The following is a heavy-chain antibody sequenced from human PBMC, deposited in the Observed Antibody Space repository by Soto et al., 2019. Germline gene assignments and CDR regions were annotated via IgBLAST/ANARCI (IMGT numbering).Heavy chain of an antibody. CDR2: IYYSGST. CDR3: ARLRTMVRGVISTLDY. CDR1: GGSISSSSYY. V-gene: IGHV4-39*01. Sequence: SETLSLTCTVSGGSISSSSYYWGWIRQPPGKGLEWIGSIYYSGSTHYNPSLKSRVTISVDTSKNQFSLKLSSVTAADTAVYYCARLRTMVRGVISTLDYWGQGTLVTVSS. D-gene: IGHD3-10*01. J-gene: IGHJ4*02.